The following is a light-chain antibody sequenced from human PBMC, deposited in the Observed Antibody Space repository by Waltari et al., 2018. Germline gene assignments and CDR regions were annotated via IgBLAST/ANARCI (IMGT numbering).Light chain of an antibody. CDR2: DVT. J-gene: IGLJ2*01. V-gene: IGLV2-14*03. CDR1: SSDIGYSNY. CDR3: NSYTSSKTVA. Sequence: QSALTQPASVSGSPGQSITISCTGTSSDIGYSNYVSWYQQQPGRAPKLLIYDVTNRPKGVSYRFSGAKSGNTASLTISGLQAEDEADYYCNSYTSSKTVAFGGGTKLIVL.